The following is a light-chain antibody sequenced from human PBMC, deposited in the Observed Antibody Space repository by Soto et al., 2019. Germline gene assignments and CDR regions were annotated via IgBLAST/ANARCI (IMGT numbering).Light chain of an antibody. CDR3: SSYTTSNTPLYV. CDR1: SSDVATYNY. CDR2: DVN. Sequence: QSALTQPASLSGSPGQSITISCTGTSSDVATYNYVSWFQHHAGKAPKLMLYDVNNRPSGVSNRFSGSKSGNTASLTISGLQVEDEADYYCSSYTTSNTPLYVFGTGTKLTVL. V-gene: IGLV2-14*03. J-gene: IGLJ1*01.